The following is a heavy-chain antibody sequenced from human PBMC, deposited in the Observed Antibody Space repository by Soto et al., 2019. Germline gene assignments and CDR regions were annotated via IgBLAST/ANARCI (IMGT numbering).Heavy chain of an antibody. V-gene: IGHV3-9*01. CDR2: ITWNSDYV. CDR3: VKANVSSWGWLRYFDF. D-gene: IGHD5-12*01. CDR1: GFTFGDFD. J-gene: IGHJ4*02. Sequence: EVQLVESGGGLVQPGRSLRLSCAASGFTFGDFDMHWVRQAPGKGLEWVSGITWNSDYVDYADSVKGRFTISRDNAKNAVELRMERLRTEETVLYYCVKANVSSWGWLRYFDFWGQGNLVTVSS.